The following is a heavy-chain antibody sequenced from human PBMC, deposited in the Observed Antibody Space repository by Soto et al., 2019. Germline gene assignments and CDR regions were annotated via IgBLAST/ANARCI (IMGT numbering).Heavy chain of an antibody. D-gene: IGHD3-10*01. CDR2: IYYSGST. CDR1: GGSISSYY. J-gene: IGHJ5*02. CDR3: ARPLFGRGNWFDP. V-gene: IGHV4-59*01. Sequence: QVQLQESGPGLVKPSETLSLTCTVSGGSISSYYWSWIRQPPGKGLEWIGYIYYSGSTNYNPSLKSRVTISVDTSKNQFSLKLRSVTAADTAVYYCARPLFGRGNWFDPWGQGTLVTVSS.